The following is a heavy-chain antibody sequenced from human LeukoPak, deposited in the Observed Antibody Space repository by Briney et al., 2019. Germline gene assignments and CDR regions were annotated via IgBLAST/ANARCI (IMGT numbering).Heavy chain of an antibody. J-gene: IGHJ4*02. V-gene: IGHV3-30*02. Sequence: GGSLRLSCAASGFTFSSYGMHWVRQAPGKGLEWVAFIRYDGSNKYYADSVKGRFTISRDNSKNTLYLQMNCLRAEDTAVYYCAKDKGGITIFGVVIIGSDYWGQGTLVTVSS. D-gene: IGHD3-3*01. CDR2: IRYDGSNK. CDR1: GFTFSSYG. CDR3: AKDKGGITIFGVVIIGSDY.